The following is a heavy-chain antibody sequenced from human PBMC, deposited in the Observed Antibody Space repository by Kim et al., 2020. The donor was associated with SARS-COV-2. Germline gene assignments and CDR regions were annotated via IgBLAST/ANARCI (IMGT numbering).Heavy chain of an antibody. Sequence: SETLSLTCTVSGGSISSSSYYWGWIRQPPGKGLEWIGSIYYSGSTYYNPSLKSRVTISVDTSKNQFSLKLSSVTAADTAVYYCTIFVDTAFFDYWGQGTLVTVSS. CDR1: GGSISSSSYY. V-gene: IGHV4-39*01. CDR3: TIFVDTAFFDY. D-gene: IGHD5-18*01. J-gene: IGHJ4*02. CDR2: IYYSGST.